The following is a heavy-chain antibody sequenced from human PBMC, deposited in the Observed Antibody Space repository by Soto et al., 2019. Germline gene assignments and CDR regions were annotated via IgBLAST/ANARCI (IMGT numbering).Heavy chain of an antibody. CDR2: IYSGGST. Sequence: GGSLRLSCAASGFTVRSNYMSWVRQAPGKGLEWVSVIYSGGSTYYADSVKGRFTISRDNSKNTLYFQMNSLKALDTAMYFFSSAVLGGYCTNGVCYTGFDYWGQGTLVTVSS. V-gene: IGHV3-53*01. J-gene: IGHJ4*02. D-gene: IGHD2-8*01. CDR3: SSAVLGGYCTNGVCYTGFDY. CDR1: GFTVRSNY.